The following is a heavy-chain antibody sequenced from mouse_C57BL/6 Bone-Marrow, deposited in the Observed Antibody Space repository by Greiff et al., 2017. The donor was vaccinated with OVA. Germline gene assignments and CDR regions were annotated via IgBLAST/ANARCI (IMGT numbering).Heavy chain of an antibody. D-gene: IGHD3-2*02. J-gene: IGHJ4*01. Sequence: EVNLVESGGDLVKPGGSLKLSCAASGFTFSSYGMSWVRQTPDKRLEWVATISSGGSYTYYPDSVKGRFTISRDNAKNTLYLQMSSLKSEDTAMYYCARQLRLTYYAMDYWGQGTSVTVSS. V-gene: IGHV5-6*01. CDR2: ISSGGSYT. CDR1: GFTFSSYG. CDR3: ARQLRLTYYAMDY.